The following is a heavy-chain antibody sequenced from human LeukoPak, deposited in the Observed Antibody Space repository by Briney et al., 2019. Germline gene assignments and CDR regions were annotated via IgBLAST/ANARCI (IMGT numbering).Heavy chain of an antibody. CDR2: IKQDRSEK. J-gene: IGHJ4*02. Sequence: TGGSLRLSCAASGFTFSSYWMSWVRQAPGKGRELVANIKQDRSEKYYVDSVKGRFTISRDNAKNSLYLQMNSLRAEDTAVYYCARLREIPVFGVVTKSTSYFDYWGQGTLVTVSS. V-gene: IGHV3-7*01. CDR3: ARLREIPVFGVVTKSTSYFDY. D-gene: IGHD3-3*01. CDR1: GFTFSSYW.